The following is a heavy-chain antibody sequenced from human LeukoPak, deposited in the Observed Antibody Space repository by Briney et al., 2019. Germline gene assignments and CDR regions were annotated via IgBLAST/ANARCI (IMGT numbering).Heavy chain of an antibody. CDR3: ARSNTAMVPPFDY. Sequence: ASVKVSCKASGYTFTGYYIHWVRQAPGQGLKWMGWIDPNRGDPNYAQRFQGWVTMTRDTSISTAYLELRRLKSDDTAVYYCARSNTAMVPPFDYWGQGTLVTVSS. CDR1: GYTFTGYY. D-gene: IGHD5-18*01. J-gene: IGHJ4*02. CDR2: IDPNRGDP. V-gene: IGHV1-2*04.